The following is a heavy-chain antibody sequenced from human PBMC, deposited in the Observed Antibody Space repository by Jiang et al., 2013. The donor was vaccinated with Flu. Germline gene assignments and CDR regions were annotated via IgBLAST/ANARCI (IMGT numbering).Heavy chain of an antibody. CDR2: ISHGGSST. D-gene: IGHD2-15*01. V-gene: IGHV3-23*01. Sequence: QLLESGGGLVQPGGSLRLSCAASGFTFSSYAMSWVRQAPGKGLQWVSAISHGGSSTYYPDSVKGRLTVSRDNSRNTLYLQMNSLRAEDTAVYYCAKGKGRYCSGGTCYGDAFDIWGQGTMVTVSS. CDR1: GFTFSSYA. J-gene: IGHJ3*02. CDR3: AKGKGRYCSGGTCYGDAFDI.